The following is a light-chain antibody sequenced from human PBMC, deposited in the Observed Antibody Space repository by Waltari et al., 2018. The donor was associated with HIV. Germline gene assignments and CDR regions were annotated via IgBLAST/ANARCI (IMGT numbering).Light chain of an antibody. CDR3: QQYNSNPLT. V-gene: IGKV1-5*03. CDR2: KAS. CDR1: QSISSW. J-gene: IGKJ4*01. Sequence: DIQMTQSPSTLSASVGDRVTITCRASQSISSWLGWYQQKPGKAPKLLIYKASSLRSGVPSRFSGSGSGTEFTLTISSLQPDDFATYFCQQYNSNPLTFGGGTKVEI.